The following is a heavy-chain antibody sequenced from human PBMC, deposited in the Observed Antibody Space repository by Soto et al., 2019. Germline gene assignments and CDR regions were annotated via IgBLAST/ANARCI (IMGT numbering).Heavy chain of an antibody. CDR2: MNPDGSEK. CDR3: ATPYFDGSGNY. J-gene: IGHJ4*02. V-gene: IGHV3-7*05. Sequence: PGGSLRLSCAASGFTCSSYWMSWVRQVPGKGLEWVADMNPDGSEKYYVDSVKGRFTISRDNAKNSLHLQMNSLRADDTAVYYCATPYFDGSGNYWGQGTLVTVSS. CDR1: GFTCSSYW. D-gene: IGHD3-22*01.